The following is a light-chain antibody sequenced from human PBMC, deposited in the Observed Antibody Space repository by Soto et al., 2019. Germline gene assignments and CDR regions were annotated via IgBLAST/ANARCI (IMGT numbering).Light chain of an antibody. CDR1: QTIDSW. CDR3: QQYHIYSGT. CDR2: KAS. J-gene: IGKJ1*01. V-gene: IGKV1-5*03. Sequence: DIQMTQSPSTLSASVGDRVTITCRASQTIDSWLAWYQQRPGKPPNLLIYKASTLASGVPSRFSGSGSGTEFTLTINSLQPDDFATYYCQQYHIYSGTFGQGTKGE.